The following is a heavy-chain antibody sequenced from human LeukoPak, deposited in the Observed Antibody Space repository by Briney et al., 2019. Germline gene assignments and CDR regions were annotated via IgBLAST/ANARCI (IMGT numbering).Heavy chain of an antibody. CDR1: GFNFSSYA. CDR2: ISGSGGST. J-gene: IGHJ5*02. D-gene: IGHD2-21*02. Sequence: PGGSLSLSCAASGFNFSSYAMSWVRQAPGKGLEWVSAISGSGGSTYYADSVKGRFTISRDNSKNTLYLQMNSLRAEDTVVYYCAKDLSGVVVTATNWCDPWGQGTLVTVSS. CDR3: AKDLSGVVVTATNWCDP. V-gene: IGHV3-23*01.